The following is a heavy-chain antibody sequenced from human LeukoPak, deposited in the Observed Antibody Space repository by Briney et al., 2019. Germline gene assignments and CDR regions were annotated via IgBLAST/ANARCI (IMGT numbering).Heavy chain of an antibody. CDR1: GGSISSGGYY. J-gene: IGHJ6*02. D-gene: IGHD4-11*01. CDR3: ARMVRETTVTTIYYGMDV. V-gene: IGHV4-31*03. CDR2: IYYSGST. Sequence: ASETLSLTCTVSGGSISSGGYYWSWIRQHPGKGLEWIGYIYYSGSTYYNPSLKSRVTISVDTSKNQFSLKLSSVTAADTAVYYCARMVRETTVTTIYYGMDVWGQGTTVTVSS.